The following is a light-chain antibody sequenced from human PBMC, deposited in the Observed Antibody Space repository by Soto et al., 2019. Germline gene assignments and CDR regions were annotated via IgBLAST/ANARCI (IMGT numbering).Light chain of an antibody. J-gene: IGLJ1*01. CDR3: SSYTTSNTRQIV. CDR1: SSDVGGYNY. CDR2: DVT. V-gene: IGLV2-14*03. Sequence: QSVLTQPASVSGSPGQSITISCTVTSSDVGGYNYVSWYQHHPGKAPKLIIYDVTNRPSGVSNPFSGSKSGNTASLTISGLLPEDEADYYCSSYTTSNTRQIVLGTGTKVTVL.